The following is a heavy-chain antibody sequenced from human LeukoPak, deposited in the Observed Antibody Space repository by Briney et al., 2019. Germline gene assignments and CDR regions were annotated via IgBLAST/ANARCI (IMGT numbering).Heavy chain of an antibody. V-gene: IGHV3-30-3*01. CDR2: ISYDGSNK. J-gene: IGHJ5*02. Sequence: PGGSLRLSCAASGFTFSSYAMHWVRQAPGKGLEWVAVISYDGSNKYYADSVKGRFTISRDNSKNTVYLQMNSLRPEDSAMYYCAKDLYGGGWYNYFDPWGRGTRVTVSS. D-gene: IGHD6-19*01. CDR3: AKDLYGGGWYNYFDP. CDR1: GFTFSSYA.